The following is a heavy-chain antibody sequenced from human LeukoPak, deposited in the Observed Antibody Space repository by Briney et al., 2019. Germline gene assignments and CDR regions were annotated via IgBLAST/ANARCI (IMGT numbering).Heavy chain of an antibody. CDR2: IKNKNSGRTT. Sequence: PGGSLRLSCAASGFIFPNAWMHWVRQAPGKGLEWVGRIKNKNSGRTTNYIAPVKGTFAISRDDSRNTLYMEIDNLKTDDTCIYYCVADGGLIHYYFTYWGQGTLVTVSS. CDR1: GFIFPNAW. CDR3: VADGGLIHYYFTY. J-gene: IGHJ1*01. D-gene: IGHD3-10*01. V-gene: IGHV3-15*01.